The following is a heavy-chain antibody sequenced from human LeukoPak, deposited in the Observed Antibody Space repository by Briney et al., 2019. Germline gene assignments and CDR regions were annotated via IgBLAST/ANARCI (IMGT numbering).Heavy chain of an antibody. CDR1: GFTFSSYG. D-gene: IGHD5-12*01. J-gene: IGHJ4*02. CDR3: AKGSGYASY. CDR2: ISYDGSNK. Sequence: PGGSLRLSCAASGFTFSSYGMHWVRQARDKGLEWVAVISYDGSNKYYADSVKGRFTISRDNSKNTLYLQMNSLRAEDTAVYYCAKGSGYASYWGQGTLVTVSS. V-gene: IGHV3-30*18.